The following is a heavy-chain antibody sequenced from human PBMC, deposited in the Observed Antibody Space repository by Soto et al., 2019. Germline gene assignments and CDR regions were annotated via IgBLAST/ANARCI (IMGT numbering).Heavy chain of an antibody. CDR1: GYTFTSYD. V-gene: IGHV1-8*01. Sequence: APVKVSCKASGYTFTSYDINWVRQATGQGLEWMGWMNPNSGNTGYAQKFQGRVTMTRNTSISTAYMELSSLRSEDTAVYYCARDGLWFGELTTGWFDPWGQGTLVTVSS. CDR2: MNPNSGNT. D-gene: IGHD3-10*01. CDR3: ARDGLWFGELTTGWFDP. J-gene: IGHJ5*02.